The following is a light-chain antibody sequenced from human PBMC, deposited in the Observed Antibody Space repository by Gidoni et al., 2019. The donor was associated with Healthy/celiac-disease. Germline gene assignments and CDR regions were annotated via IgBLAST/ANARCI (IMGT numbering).Light chain of an antibody. Sequence: AMTQPPATLSVSPGERATLACRASQSVSSYLAWYQQKPGQAPKLLIYGASTRATGIPARFSGSGSGTEFTLTISSLQSEDFAVYYCQQCNSWPWTFGQGTKVEIK. CDR2: GAS. V-gene: IGKV3D-15*01. CDR1: QSVSSY. J-gene: IGKJ1*01. CDR3: QQCNSWPWT.